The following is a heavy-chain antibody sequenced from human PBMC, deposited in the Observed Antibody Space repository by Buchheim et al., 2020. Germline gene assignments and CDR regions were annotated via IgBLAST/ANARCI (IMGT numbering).Heavy chain of an antibody. V-gene: IGHV4-61*02. CDR2: VYTTGSA. CDR3: ARVAARVDYYYGLDV. Sequence: QVQLQQSGPGLVKPSQTLSLNCTVSGGSISSGLYYWTWIRQPAGKGLEWIGRVYTTGSANYRPALRSRVTIPIDTSTNQFSLRLRSVTAADTATYYCARVAARVDYYYGLDVWGQGTT. D-gene: IGHD6-6*01. CDR1: GGSISSGLYY. J-gene: IGHJ6*02.